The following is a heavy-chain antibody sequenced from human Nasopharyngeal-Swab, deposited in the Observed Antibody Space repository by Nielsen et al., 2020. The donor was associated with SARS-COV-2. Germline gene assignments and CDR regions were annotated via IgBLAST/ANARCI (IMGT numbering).Heavy chain of an antibody. CDR3: ARGRRERAPRYNYYGMDV. V-gene: IGHV4-34*01. J-gene: IGHJ6*02. CDR1: GRASSGFY. CDR2: INPSGGT. D-gene: IGHD5-18*01. Sequence: SETLSRTCAGYGRASSGFYWSWIRQSPGEGLEWVGEINPSGGTDYNPSLKRRVSMSVDTSKNQVFLKLKAGTAADTGLYYCARGRRERAPRYNYYGMDVWGQGTTVSVS.